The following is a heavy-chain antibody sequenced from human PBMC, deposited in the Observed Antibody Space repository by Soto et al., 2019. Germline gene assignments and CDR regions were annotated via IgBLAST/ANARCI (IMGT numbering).Heavy chain of an antibody. D-gene: IGHD6-19*01. Sequence: SETLSLTCTVSGGSISSYYWSWIRQPPGKGLEWIGYIYYSESTNYNPSLKSRVTISVDTSKNQFSLKLSSVTAADTAVYYCARVNSSGWLRWFDPWGRGTLVTVSS. J-gene: IGHJ5*02. CDR1: GGSISSYY. CDR3: ARVNSSGWLRWFDP. V-gene: IGHV4-59*01. CDR2: IYYSEST.